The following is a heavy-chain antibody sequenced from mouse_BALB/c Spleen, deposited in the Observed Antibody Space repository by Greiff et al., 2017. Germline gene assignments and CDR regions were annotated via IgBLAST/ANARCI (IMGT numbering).Heavy chain of an antibody. Sequence: VQLKESGGGLVQPGGSRKLSCAASGFTFSSFGMHWVRQAPEKGLEWVAYISSGSSTIYYADTVKGRFTISRDNPKNTLFLQMTSLRSGDTAMYYCARGGAMDYWGQGTSVTVSS. V-gene: IGHV5-17*02. CDR3: ARGGAMDY. CDR1: GFTFSSFG. CDR2: ISSGSSTI. J-gene: IGHJ4*01.